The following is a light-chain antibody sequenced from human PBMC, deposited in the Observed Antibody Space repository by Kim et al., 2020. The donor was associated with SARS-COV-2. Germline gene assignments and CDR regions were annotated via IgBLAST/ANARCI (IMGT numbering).Light chain of an antibody. CDR1: QSLVYSDGNIY. V-gene: IGKV2-30*01. Sequence: PASNSWRSSQSLVYSDGNIYLNWFHQRPGKSPRRLIYKVSNRDSGVPDRFSGSGSGTDFTLQISRVEAEDVGVYYCMQGTHWPFTFGPGTKVDIK. CDR2: KVS. J-gene: IGKJ3*01. CDR3: MQGTHWPFT.